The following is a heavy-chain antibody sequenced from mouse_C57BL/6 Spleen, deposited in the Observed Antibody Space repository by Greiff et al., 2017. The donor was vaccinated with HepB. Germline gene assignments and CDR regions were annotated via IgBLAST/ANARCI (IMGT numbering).Heavy chain of an antibody. CDR1: GFNFTDYY. V-gene: IGHV14-2*01. CDR3: AGGVTTVVAPMDY. J-gene: IGHJ4*01. D-gene: IGHD1-1*01. Sequence: VQLQQSGAELVKPGASVKFSCTASGFNFTDYYMHWVKQRPEQGLEWIGRIDPEDGETKYAPKFQGKATITADTSSNTPYLQLSSLTSADTAVYYCAGGVTTVVAPMDYWGQGTSVTVSS. CDR2: IDPEDGET.